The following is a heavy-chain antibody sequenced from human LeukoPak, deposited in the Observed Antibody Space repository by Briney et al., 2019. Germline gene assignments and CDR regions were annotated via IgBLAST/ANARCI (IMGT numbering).Heavy chain of an antibody. CDR3: AKDQQYPTPRLFDY. D-gene: IGHD2-2*01. V-gene: IGHV3-30*02. Sequence: GGSLRLSCAASGFTFSSYGMHWVRQAPGKGLEWVAFIRYDGSNKYYADSVKGRFTIYRDNSKNTLYLQMNSLRAEDTAVYYCAKDQQYPTPRLFDYWGQGTLVTVSS. J-gene: IGHJ4*02. CDR2: IRYDGSNK. CDR1: GFTFSSYG.